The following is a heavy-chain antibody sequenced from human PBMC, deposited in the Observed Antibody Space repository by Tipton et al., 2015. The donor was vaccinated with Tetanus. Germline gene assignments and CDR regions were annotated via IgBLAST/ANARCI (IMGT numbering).Heavy chain of an antibody. D-gene: IGHD1-26*01. Sequence: RSLRLSCAASGFTFSSYGMHWVRQAPGKGLEWVAVIWYDGSNKYYADSVKGRFTISRDNSKNTLYLQMNSLRAEDTAVYYCAREMDSGSYYDYWGQGTLVTVSS. V-gene: IGHV3-33*01. CDR1: GFTFSSYG. CDR2: IWYDGSNK. J-gene: IGHJ4*02. CDR3: AREMDSGSYYDY.